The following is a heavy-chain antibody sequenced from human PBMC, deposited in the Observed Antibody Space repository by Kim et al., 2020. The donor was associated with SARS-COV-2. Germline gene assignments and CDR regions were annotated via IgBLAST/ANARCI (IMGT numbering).Heavy chain of an antibody. J-gene: IGHJ4*02. CDR3: ARGRDYDMFPDY. Sequence: NYAQKLQGRVTMTTDTSTSTAYMELRSLRSDDTAVYYCARGRDYDMFPDYWGQGTLVTVSS. V-gene: IGHV1-18*01. D-gene: IGHD3-9*01.